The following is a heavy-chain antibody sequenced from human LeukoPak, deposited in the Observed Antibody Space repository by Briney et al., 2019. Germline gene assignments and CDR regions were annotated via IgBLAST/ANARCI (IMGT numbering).Heavy chain of an antibody. CDR1: GYTFTGYY. V-gene: IGHV1-2*02. J-gene: IGHJ4*02. D-gene: IGHD3-3*01. CDR2: INPNSGGT. Sequence: GASVTVSCKASGYTFTGYYMHWVRQAPGQGLEWMGWINPNSGGTNYAQKFQGRVTVTRDTSISTAYMELSRLRSDDAAVYYCARLILELGGYAVDYWGQGTLVTVSS. CDR3: ARLILELGGYAVDY.